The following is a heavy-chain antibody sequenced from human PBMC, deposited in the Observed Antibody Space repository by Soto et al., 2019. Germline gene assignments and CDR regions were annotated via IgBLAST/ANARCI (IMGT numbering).Heavy chain of an antibody. CDR3: AKADDILTGYAFDP. J-gene: IGHJ5*02. D-gene: IGHD3-9*01. Sequence: GGSLRLSCAASGFTFSSYAMSWVRQAPGKGLEWVSAISGSGGSTYYADSVKGRFTISRDNSKNTLYLQMNSLRAEDTAIYYCAKADDILTGYAFDPWGQGTLVTVSS. CDR2: ISGSGGST. CDR1: GFTFSSYA. V-gene: IGHV3-23*01.